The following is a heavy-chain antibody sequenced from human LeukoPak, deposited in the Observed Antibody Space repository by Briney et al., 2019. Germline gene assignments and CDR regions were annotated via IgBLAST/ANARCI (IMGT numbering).Heavy chain of an antibody. D-gene: IGHD2-8*02. J-gene: IGHJ6*02. CDR2: ISGSGGST. V-gene: IGHV3-23*01. CDR1: GFTFSSYA. Sequence: GGCLRLSCAASGFTFSSYAMSWVRQAPGKGLEWVSAISGSGGSTYYADSVKGRFTISRDNSKNTLYLQMNSLRAEDTAVYYCAKRSLVYYGMDVWGQGTTVTVSS. CDR3: AKRSLVYYGMDV.